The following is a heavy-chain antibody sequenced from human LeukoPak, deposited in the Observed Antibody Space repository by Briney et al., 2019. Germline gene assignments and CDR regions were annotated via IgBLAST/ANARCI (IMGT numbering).Heavy chain of an antibody. V-gene: IGHV1-8*01. CDR1: GYTFTSYD. Sequence: ASVKVSCKASGYTFTSYDINWVRQATGQGLEWMGWMNPNSGNTGYAQKFQGRVTMTRNTSISTAYMELSSLRAEDTAVYYCAKPPQYCSSTSCYVYYYYGMDVWGQGTTVTVSS. CDR3: AKPPQYCSSTSCYVYYYYGMDV. CDR2: MNPNSGNT. J-gene: IGHJ6*02. D-gene: IGHD2-2*01.